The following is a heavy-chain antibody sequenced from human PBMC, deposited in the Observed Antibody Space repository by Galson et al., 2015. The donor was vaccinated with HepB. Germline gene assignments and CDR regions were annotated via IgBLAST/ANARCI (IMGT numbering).Heavy chain of an antibody. CDR3: AKDSAMVRGGLFY. D-gene: IGHD5-18*01. J-gene: IGHJ4*02. CDR2: ISYDGSNK. Sequence: SLRLSCAASGFTFSSYGMHWVRQAPGKGLEWVAVISYDGSNKYYADSVKGRFTISRDNSKNTLYLQMNSLRAEDTAVYYCAKDSAMVRGGLFYWGQGTLVTVSS. V-gene: IGHV3-30*18. CDR1: GFTFSSYG.